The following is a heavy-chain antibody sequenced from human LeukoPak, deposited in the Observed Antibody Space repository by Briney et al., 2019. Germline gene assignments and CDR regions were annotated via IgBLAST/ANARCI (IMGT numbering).Heavy chain of an antibody. CDR3: AREVRWFDP. J-gene: IGHJ5*02. CDR1: GFTFRSYA. D-gene: IGHD3-10*01. CDR2: ISYDGRNK. Sequence: GGSLRLSCAASGFTFRSYAMHWVRQAPGKGLEWVAVISYDGRNKYYADSVKGRFTISRDNSKNTLYLQMNSLRAEDTAVYYCAREVRWFDPWGQGTLVTVSS. V-gene: IGHV3-30*01.